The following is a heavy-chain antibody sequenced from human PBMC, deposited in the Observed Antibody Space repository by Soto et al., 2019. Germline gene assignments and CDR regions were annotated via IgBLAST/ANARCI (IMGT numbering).Heavy chain of an antibody. CDR2: IDWDGERT. CDR1: GITFDAYG. D-gene: IGHD6-13*01. CDR3: ARVSGVGSTWSYYFDY. V-gene: IGHV3-20*01. Sequence: GGSLRLSCAVSGITFDAYGMSWVRQVPGKGLEWVSSIDWDGERTEYADSVKGRFTVSRDNAENSLYLQMNSLRAEDTALYHCARVSGVGSTWSYYFDYWGQGTLVTVSS. J-gene: IGHJ4*02.